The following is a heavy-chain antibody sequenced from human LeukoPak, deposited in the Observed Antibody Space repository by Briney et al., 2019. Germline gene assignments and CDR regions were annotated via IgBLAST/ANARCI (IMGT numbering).Heavy chain of an antibody. CDR3: ANAHPSYCSSTSCHY. CDR2: ISGSGGST. CDR1: GFTFSSYA. Sequence: PGGSLRLSCAASGFTFSSYAMSWVRQAPGKGLEWVSAISGSGGSTYYADSVKGRFTISRDNSKDTLYLQMNSLRAEDTAVYYCANAHPSYCSSTSCHYWGQGTLVTVSS. D-gene: IGHD2-2*01. J-gene: IGHJ4*02. V-gene: IGHV3-23*01.